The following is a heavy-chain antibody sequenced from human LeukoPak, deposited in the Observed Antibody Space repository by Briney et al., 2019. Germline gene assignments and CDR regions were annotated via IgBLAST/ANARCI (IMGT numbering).Heavy chain of an antibody. CDR1: GGSISSGGYY. D-gene: IGHD3-22*01. V-gene: IGHV4-31*03. Sequence: SQTPSLTCTVSGGSISSGGYYWSWIRQHPGKGLEWIGYVYYSGSTYYNPSLKSRVTISVDTSKSHFSLKLSSVTAADTAVYYCARGPPGDYYDSSDSPRPYFDYWGQGTLVTVSS. J-gene: IGHJ4*02. CDR3: ARGPPGDYYDSSDSPRPYFDY. CDR2: VYYSGST.